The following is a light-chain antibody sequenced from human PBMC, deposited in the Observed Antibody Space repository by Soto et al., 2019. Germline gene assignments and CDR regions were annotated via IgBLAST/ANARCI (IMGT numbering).Light chain of an antibody. V-gene: IGLV2-11*01. CDR1: SSDVGGYNY. CDR3: CSYAGSSIVV. J-gene: IGLJ2*01. CDR2: DVS. Sequence: QSVLTQPRSVSGSPGQSVTISCTGTSSDVGGYNYVSWYQQHPGKAPKLMIYDVSKRPSGVPDRFSGSKSGNTASLTISGLQAEDEADYYCCSYAGSSIVVFGGGTKLTVL.